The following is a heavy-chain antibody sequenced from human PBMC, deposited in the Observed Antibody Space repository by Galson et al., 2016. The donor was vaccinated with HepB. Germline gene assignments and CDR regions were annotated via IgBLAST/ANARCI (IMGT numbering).Heavy chain of an antibody. CDR3: VRGSSRVRTDF. CDR2: ISAYNGDE. V-gene: IGHV1-18*04. CDR1: GFTFSNFG. J-gene: IGHJ4*02. Sequence: SVKVSCKASGFTFSNFGFTWVRQAPGQGLEWLGWISAYNGDENYAQRVLGRLTMKTDTSTNTAYMELGSLTSDDTAIYYCVRGSSRVRTDFWGQGTLVTVSS. D-gene: IGHD4-17*01.